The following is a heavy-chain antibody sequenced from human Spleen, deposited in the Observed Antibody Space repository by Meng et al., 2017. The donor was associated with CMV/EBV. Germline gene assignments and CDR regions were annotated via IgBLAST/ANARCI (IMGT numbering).Heavy chain of an antibody. D-gene: IGHD6-6*01. CDR1: GFTVSNNY. CDR2: IYSGGST. Sequence: GESLKISCAASGFTVSNNYMNWVRQAPGKGLEWVSVIYSGGSTYYADSVKGRFTISRDNSKNTLYLQMKSLRAEDTAVYYCAKVIYSSSSRAGGFEYWGQGTLVTVSS. CDR3: AKVIYSSSSRAGGFEY. V-gene: IGHV3-53*05. J-gene: IGHJ4*02.